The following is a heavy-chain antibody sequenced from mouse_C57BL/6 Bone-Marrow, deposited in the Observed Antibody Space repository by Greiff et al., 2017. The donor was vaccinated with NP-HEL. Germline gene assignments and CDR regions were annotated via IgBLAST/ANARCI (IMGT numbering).Heavy chain of an antibody. J-gene: IGHJ4*01. V-gene: IGHV1-66*01. CDR2: IYPGSSNT. CDR3: ARPPGYYYAMDY. Sequence: VKLQQSGPELVKPGASVKISCKASGYSFTSYYIHWVKQRPGQGLEWIGWIYPGSSNTKYNEKFKGKATLTADTSSSTAYMQLSSLTSEDSAVYYCARPPGYYYAMDYWGQGTSVTVSS. D-gene: IGHD4-1*01. CDR1: GYSFTSYY.